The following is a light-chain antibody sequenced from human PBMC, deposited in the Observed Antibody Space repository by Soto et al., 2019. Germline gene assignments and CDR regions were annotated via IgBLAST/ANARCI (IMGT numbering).Light chain of an antibody. CDR1: SSNIETNS. CDR3: AAWDDSLSGWV. V-gene: IGLV1-44*01. CDR2: SDN. J-gene: IGLJ3*02. Sequence: QSVLTQPPSASGTPGQRVTISCSGGSSNIETNSVNWYLQLPGRAPKLIIYSDNQRPSGVPVRFSASKSGTSASLAITGLQSEDEADYYCAAWDDSLSGWVFGGGTKVTVL.